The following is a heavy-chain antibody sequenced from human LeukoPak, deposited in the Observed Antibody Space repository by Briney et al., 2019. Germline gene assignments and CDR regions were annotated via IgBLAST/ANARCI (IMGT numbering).Heavy chain of an antibody. J-gene: IGHJ3*02. CDR2: IYYSGST. CDR3: ARRTGDDAFDI. D-gene: IGHD7-27*01. Sequence: SETLSLTCTVSGGSISGSSYYWGWIRQPPGKGLEWIGSIYYSGSTYYNPSLKSRVTISVDTSKNQFSLKLSSVTAADTAVYYCARRTGDDAFDIWGQGTMVTVSS. V-gene: IGHV4-39*01. CDR1: GGSISGSSYY.